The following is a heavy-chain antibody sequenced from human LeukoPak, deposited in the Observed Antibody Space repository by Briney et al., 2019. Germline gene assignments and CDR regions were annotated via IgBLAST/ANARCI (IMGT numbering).Heavy chain of an antibody. J-gene: IGHJ4*02. V-gene: IGHV4-61*01. Sequence: SETLSLTCTVSGYSISSGYYWGWIRQPPGKGLEWIGYIDYSGSTNYNPSLKSRVTISVDTSQNQFSLKLSSVTAADTAVYYCARDRALGSGKYYFDYWGQGTLVTVSA. D-gene: IGHD3-16*01. CDR2: IDYSGST. CDR1: GYSISSGYY. CDR3: ARDRALGSGKYYFDY.